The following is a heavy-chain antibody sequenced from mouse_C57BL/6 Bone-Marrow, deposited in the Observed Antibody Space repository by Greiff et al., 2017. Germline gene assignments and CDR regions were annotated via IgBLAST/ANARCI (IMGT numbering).Heavy chain of an antibody. CDR2: IYPGDGDN. V-gene: IGHV1-82*01. CDR3: ARRLRRDFDV. CDR1: GYAFSSSW. Sequence: VQLQQSGPELVKPGASVKISCKASGYAFSSSWMNWVKQRPGKGLEWIGRIYPGDGDNNYNGKLKGKATLTADKSSITAYMQLSSLTSEDSAVYVCARRLRRDFDVWGTGTTVTVSS. J-gene: IGHJ1*03. D-gene: IGHD2-4*01.